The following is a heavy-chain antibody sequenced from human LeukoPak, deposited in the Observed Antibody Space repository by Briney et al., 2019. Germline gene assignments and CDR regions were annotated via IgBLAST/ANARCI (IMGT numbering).Heavy chain of an antibody. J-gene: IGHJ4*02. CDR1: GGSISSSSYY. CDR2: IYYSGST. CDR3: ARHSRYYDYVWGSYRYTRDPYYFDY. V-gene: IGHV4-39*01. Sequence: PSETLSLTCTVSGGSISSSSYYWGWIRQPPGEGLEWIGSIYYSGSTDYNPSLKSRVTISVYTSKNQFSLKLSSVTAADTAVYYCARHSRYYDYVWGSYRYTRDPYYFDYWGQGTLVTVSS. D-gene: IGHD3-16*02.